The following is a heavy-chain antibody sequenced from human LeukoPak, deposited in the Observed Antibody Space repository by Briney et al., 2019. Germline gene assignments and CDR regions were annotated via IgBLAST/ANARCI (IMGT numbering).Heavy chain of an antibody. CDR1: GFTFSGYV. CDR3: AKRGSGNNFDY. V-gene: IGHV3-23*01. J-gene: IGHJ4*02. Sequence: PGGSLRLSCAASGFTFSGYVLSWVRQAPGKGLEWVSAISGSGGSTYYADSVKGRFTVSRDNSKNTLFLQMNSLRAEDTAVYYCAKRGSGNNFDYWGQGTLVTVSS. CDR2: ISGSGGST. D-gene: IGHD2-15*01.